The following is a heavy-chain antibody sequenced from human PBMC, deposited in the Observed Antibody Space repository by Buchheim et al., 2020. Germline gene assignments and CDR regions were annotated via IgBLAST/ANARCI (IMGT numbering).Heavy chain of an antibody. Sequence: QAQLEESGGGVVQPGRSLRLSCVASGFTFSNYAMHWVRQAPGKGLEWVAVTSSDGSFKYYADSVKGRFTISRDNTKKTLYLEMNSLRPEDTAVYYCAGVPLGATREVKYGMDVWGLGTT. J-gene: IGHJ6*02. V-gene: IGHV3-30*04. CDR3: AGVPLGATREVKYGMDV. CDR2: TSSDGSFK. D-gene: IGHD3-10*01. CDR1: GFTFSNYA.